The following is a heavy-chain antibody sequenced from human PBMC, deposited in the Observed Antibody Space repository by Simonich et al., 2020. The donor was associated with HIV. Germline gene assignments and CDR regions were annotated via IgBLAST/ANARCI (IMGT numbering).Heavy chain of an antibody. CDR3: AKDKGAYYGSGSPVY. Sequence: EVQLVESGGGLVQPGRSLRLSCAASGFTFDAYAMHWVRKAPGKGWECVYGISWNSGSIGYADSVKGRFTISRDNAKNSLYLQMNSRRAEDTALYYCAKDKGAYYGSGSPVYWGQGTLVTVSS. CDR1: GFTFDAYA. V-gene: IGHV3-9*01. CDR2: ISWNSGSI. J-gene: IGHJ4*02. D-gene: IGHD3-10*01.